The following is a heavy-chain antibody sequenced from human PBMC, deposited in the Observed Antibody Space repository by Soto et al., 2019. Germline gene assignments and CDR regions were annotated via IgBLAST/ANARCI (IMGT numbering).Heavy chain of an antibody. D-gene: IGHD4-17*01. CDR2: INAGNGNT. Sequence: ASVKVSCKASGYTFTSYAMHWVRQAPGQRLEWMGWINAGNGNTKYSQKFQGRVTITRDTSASTAYMELSSLRSEDTAVYYCARDLGPNDYPLIYGMDVWGQGTTVTVSS. J-gene: IGHJ6*02. V-gene: IGHV1-3*01. CDR1: GYTFTSYA. CDR3: ARDLGPNDYPLIYGMDV.